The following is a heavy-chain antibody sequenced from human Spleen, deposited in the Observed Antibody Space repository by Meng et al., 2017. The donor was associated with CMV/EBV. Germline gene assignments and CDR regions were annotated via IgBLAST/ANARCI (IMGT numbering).Heavy chain of an antibody. J-gene: IGHJ6*02. CDR2: INPNSGGT. D-gene: IGHD2-2*01. CDR3: AGDTSKDLRWSPIYYYNGMDV. Sequence: ASVKVSCKASGYTFTGYYIHWVRQAAGQGLEWMGWINPNSGGTNHAQMFQGRVTMTRDTSISTASMELSKLRSDDTAMYYCAGDTSKDLRWSPIYYYNGMDVWGQGTTVTVSS. V-gene: IGHV1-2*02. CDR1: GYTFTGYY.